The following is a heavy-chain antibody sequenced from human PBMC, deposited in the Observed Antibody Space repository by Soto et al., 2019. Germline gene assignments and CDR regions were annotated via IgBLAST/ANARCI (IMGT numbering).Heavy chain of an antibody. CDR1: GYTFTSYG. D-gene: IGHD5-18*01. CDR3: ACSLLVGYGLEGESD. CDR2: ISAYNGNT. J-gene: IGHJ4*02. V-gene: IGHV1-18*01. Sequence: QVQLVQSGAEVKKPGASVKVSCKASGYTFTSYGISWVRQAPGQGLEWMGWISAYNGNTNYAQKLKGRVTMTDDPSASTAYIELRSPRSADTAVYYCACSLLVGYGLEGESDWGQGTLVTVSS.